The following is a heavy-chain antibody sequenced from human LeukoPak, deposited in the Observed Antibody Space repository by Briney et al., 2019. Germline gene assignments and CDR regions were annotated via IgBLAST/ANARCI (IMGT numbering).Heavy chain of an antibody. D-gene: IGHD5-18*01. CDR1: GFTFSSYA. CDR3: AKGAAMVTAWGEAFDI. Sequence: GGSLRLSCAASGFTFSSYAMSWVRQAPWKGLEWVSAISGIGGSTYYADSVNGRFIISRDNSKNTMYLQMNSLRAEDTAVYYCAKGAAMVTAWGEAFDIWGQGTMVTVSS. V-gene: IGHV3-23*01. J-gene: IGHJ3*02. CDR2: ISGIGGST.